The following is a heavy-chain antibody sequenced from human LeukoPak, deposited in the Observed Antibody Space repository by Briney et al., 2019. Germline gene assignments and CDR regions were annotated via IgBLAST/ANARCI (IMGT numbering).Heavy chain of an antibody. Sequence: PSETLSLTCTVSGGSISSSSYYWGWIRQPPGKGLEWIGSIYYSGSTYYNPSLKSRVTISVDTSKNQFSLELSSVTAADTAVYYCARLAYYYDSSGHDAFDIWGQGTMVTVSS. CDR1: GGSISSSSYY. D-gene: IGHD3-22*01. CDR2: IYYSGST. J-gene: IGHJ3*02. V-gene: IGHV4-39*01. CDR3: ARLAYYYDSSGHDAFDI.